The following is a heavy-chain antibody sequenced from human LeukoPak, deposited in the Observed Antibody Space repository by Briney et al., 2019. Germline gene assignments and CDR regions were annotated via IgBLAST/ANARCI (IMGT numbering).Heavy chain of an antibody. V-gene: IGHV1-18*01. CDR2: ISAYNGNT. Sequence: ASVKVSCKASGYTFTTYNINWVRQAPGQGLEWMGWISAYNGNTNYAQKLQGRVTMTTDTSTSTAYMELRSLRSDDTAVYYCARDVAWCHEQIVVVPAAMECGRGYYYYYMDVWGKGTTVTVSS. CDR1: GYTFTTYN. CDR3: ARDVAWCHEQIVVVPAAMECGRGYYYYYMDV. D-gene: IGHD2-2*01. J-gene: IGHJ6*03.